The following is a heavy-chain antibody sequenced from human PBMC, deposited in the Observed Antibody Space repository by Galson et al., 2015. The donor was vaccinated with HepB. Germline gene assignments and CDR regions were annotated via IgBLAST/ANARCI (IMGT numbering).Heavy chain of an antibody. V-gene: IGHV3-21*01. D-gene: IGHD5-18*01. CDR1: GFTFSSYS. CDR3: ASPNVDTAMVTAFDY. CDR2: ISSSSSYI. Sequence: SLRLSCAASGFTFSSYSMNWVRQAPGKGLEWVSSISSSSSYIYYADSVKGRFTISRDNAKNSLYLQMNSLRAEDTAVYYCASPNVDTAMVTAFDYWGQGTLVTVSS. J-gene: IGHJ4*02.